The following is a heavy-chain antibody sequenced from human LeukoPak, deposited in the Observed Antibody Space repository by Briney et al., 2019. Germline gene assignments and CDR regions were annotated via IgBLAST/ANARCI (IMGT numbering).Heavy chain of an antibody. CDR1: GFSFSNCA. D-gene: IGHD2-2*01. J-gene: IGHJ4*02. Sequence: QAGGSLILSCAASGFSFSNCAMTWVRQAPGKGLEWVPSISDSAGATYYADSVRGRFTISRDNSGSTLYLQMNSLRADDTAVYYCAKGGSTAWTAVDYWGQGTLVTVSS. CDR2: ISDSAGAT. CDR3: AKGGSTAWTAVDY. V-gene: IGHV3-23*01.